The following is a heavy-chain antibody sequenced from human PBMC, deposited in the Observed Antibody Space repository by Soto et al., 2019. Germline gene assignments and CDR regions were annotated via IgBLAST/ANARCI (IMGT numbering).Heavy chain of an antibody. CDR1: VGTFSDYN. J-gene: IGHJ6*03. CDR2: IIPKLGIT. CDR3: ARVEGTRTTNFYHYMDV. V-gene: IGHV1-69*02. Sequence: VQLVQSGAEVKRPGSSAKVSCKAPVGTFSDYNIAWVRQARGQGLEWMGRIIPKLGITNYAHKFQDRVRITADKATSTAYMELTSLRYEDTAVYFCARVEGTRTTNFYHYMDVWGEGTSVTVS. D-gene: IGHD2-8*01.